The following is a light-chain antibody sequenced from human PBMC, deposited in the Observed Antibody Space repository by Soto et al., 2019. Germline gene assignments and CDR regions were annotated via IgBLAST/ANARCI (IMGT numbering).Light chain of an antibody. CDR1: SSDVGAYNY. V-gene: IGLV2-14*01. CDR3: SSFSSSRAYV. Sequence: QSVLTQPASVSGSPGQSITISCTGTSSDVGAYNYVSWYQQHPGEAPKLMIFGVSNRPSGVSNRFSGSKSGNTASLTISGLQAEDEADYYCSSFSSSRAYVFGLGTKVTVL. CDR2: GVS. J-gene: IGLJ1*01.